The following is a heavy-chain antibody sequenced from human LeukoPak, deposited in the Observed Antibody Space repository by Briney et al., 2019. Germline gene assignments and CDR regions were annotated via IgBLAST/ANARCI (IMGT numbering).Heavy chain of an antibody. CDR1: GFSYSHYY. Sequence: GGSLRLSCAASGFSYSHYYMTWVRQTAGKGLDWVSVIYTGGGTNYGDSVKGRFTISRDNSKNTLYLQMNSLRADDTAIYYCARGQAYCGADCYSDWGQGTLVTVSS. D-gene: IGHD2-21*02. J-gene: IGHJ4*02. V-gene: IGHV3-66*01. CDR2: IYTGGGT. CDR3: ARGQAYCGADCYSD.